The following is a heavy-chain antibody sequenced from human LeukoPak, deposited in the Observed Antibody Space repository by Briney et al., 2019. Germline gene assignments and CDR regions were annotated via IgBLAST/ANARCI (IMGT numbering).Heavy chain of an antibody. CDR3: AREYSTSSTSFDY. D-gene: IGHD6-6*01. V-gene: IGHV4-4*07. Sequence: SETLSLTWTVSGGSISSYYWSWIRQPAGKGLEWIGRIYTSGSTNYNASLKSRVSMSVDTSKNQFSLKLSSVTAADTAVYYCAREYSTSSTSFDYWGQGTLVTVSS. CDR2: IYTSGST. J-gene: IGHJ4*02. CDR1: GGSISSYY.